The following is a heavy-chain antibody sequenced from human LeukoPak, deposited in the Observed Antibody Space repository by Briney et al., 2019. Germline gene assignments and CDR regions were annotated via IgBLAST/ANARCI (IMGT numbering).Heavy chain of an antibody. CDR2: IYYSGST. CDR3: ARESSGWAYFDY. J-gene: IGHJ4*02. CDR1: GGSISSYY. V-gene: IGHV4-59*01. D-gene: IGHD6-19*01. Sequence: SETLSLTCTVSGGSISSYYWSWIRQPPGKGLEWIGYIYYSGSTNYNPSLKSRVTISVDTSKNQFSLKLSSVTAADTAVYYCARESSGWAYFDYWGQGTLVTVSS.